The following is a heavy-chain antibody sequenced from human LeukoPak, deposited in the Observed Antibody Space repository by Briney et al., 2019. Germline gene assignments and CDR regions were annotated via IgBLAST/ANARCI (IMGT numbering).Heavy chain of an antibody. CDR3: ARGIVVVPAATYYYYMDV. J-gene: IGHJ6*03. V-gene: IGHV4-59*01. D-gene: IGHD2-2*01. CDR2: IYYSGST. Sequence: ASETLSLTYTVSGASISSYYWSWIRQPPGKGLEWIGYIYYSGSTNYNPSLKSRVTISVDTSKNQFSLKLSSVTAADTAVYYCARGIVVVPAATYYYYMDVWGKGTTVTVSS. CDR1: GASISSYY.